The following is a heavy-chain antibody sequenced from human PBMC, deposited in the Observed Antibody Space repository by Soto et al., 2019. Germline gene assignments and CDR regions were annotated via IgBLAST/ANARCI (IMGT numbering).Heavy chain of an antibody. J-gene: IGHJ6*02. CDR1: GFTFSSCT. CDR3: SGCSGGACHQNYGMDV. D-gene: IGHD2-15*01. CDR2: ISPSTSHI. Sequence: EVHLVESGGGLVKPGGSLRLSCAVSGFTFSSCTMNWVRQAPGKGLEWVSSISPSTSHIYYADSVKGRFTISRDNAKNSLFLQINSLRAEHTAVYYCSGCSGGACHQNYGMDVWGQGTTVTVSS. V-gene: IGHV3-21*01.